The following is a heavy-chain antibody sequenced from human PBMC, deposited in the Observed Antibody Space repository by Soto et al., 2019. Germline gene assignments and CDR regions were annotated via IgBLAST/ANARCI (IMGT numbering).Heavy chain of an antibody. D-gene: IGHD3-9*01. CDR1: GFSLSNARMG. J-gene: IGHJ4*02. V-gene: IGHV2-26*01. Sequence: QVTLKESGPVLVKPTETLTLTCTVSGFSLSNARMGVSWIRQPPGKALEWLAHIFSNDEKSYSTSLKSRLTIYKDTSKSQVVLTMTNMDPVDTATYYCARIGYDILTGYPMDDYWGQGTLVTVSS. CDR2: IFSNDEK. CDR3: ARIGYDILTGYPMDDY.